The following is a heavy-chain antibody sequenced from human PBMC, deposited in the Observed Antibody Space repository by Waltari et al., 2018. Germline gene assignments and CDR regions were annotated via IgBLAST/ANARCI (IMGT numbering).Heavy chain of an antibody. CDR2: ITSGSSYI. J-gene: IGHJ4*02. D-gene: IGHD3-3*01. V-gene: IGHV3-21*01. CDR3: ARDRGYYDFVN. Sequence: EVQLVESGGGLVKPGGSLRRSCAASGFTFSSYTMNWVRQAPGKGLEWVSSITSGSSYIYYADSLKGRFTISRDNAKNSLYLQMNSLRAEDTAVYYCARDRGYYDFVNWGQGTLVTVSS. CDR1: GFTFSSYT.